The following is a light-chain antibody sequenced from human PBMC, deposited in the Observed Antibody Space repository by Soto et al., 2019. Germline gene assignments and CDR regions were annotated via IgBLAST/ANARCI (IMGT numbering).Light chain of an antibody. CDR1: QRVLYSSINKNY. Sequence: DIVMTQSPDSLAVSLGERATINCKSSQRVLYSSINKNYLAWYQQKPGQPPRLLISWASTRESGVPDRFSGSGSGTDFTLTISSLQAEDVAVYYCQQYYSTPFTFGPGTKVDIK. CDR2: WAS. V-gene: IGKV4-1*01. J-gene: IGKJ3*01. CDR3: QQYYSTPFT.